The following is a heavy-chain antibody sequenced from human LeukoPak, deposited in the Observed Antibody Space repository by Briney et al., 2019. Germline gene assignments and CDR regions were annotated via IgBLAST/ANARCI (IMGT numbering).Heavy chain of an antibody. D-gene: IGHD5-18*01. Sequence: SETLSLTCTVSGGSISSGSYYWSWIRQPAGKGLEWIGRIYTSGSTNYNPSLKSRVTISVDTSKNQFSLKLSSVTAADTAVYYCAGSGYGYALGYWGQGTLVTVSS. CDR3: AGSGYGYALGY. J-gene: IGHJ4*02. CDR2: IYTSGST. V-gene: IGHV4-61*02. CDR1: GGSISSGSYY.